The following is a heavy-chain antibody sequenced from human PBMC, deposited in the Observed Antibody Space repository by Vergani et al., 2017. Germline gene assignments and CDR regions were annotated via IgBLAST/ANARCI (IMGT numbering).Heavy chain of an antibody. D-gene: IGHD2-2*01. CDR3: ARGQGDCSTTSCYPDNWFDP. J-gene: IGHJ5*02. V-gene: IGHV4-31*03. CDR1: GGSISSGDYY. CDR2: IYYSGST. Sequence: QVQLQESGPGLVKPSQTLSLTCTVSGGSISSGDYYWSWIRQHPGKGLEWIGYIYYSGSTYYNPSLKSRLTISVDTSKNQFSLKVSSVTAADTAVYYWARGQGDCSTTSCYPDNWFDPWGQGTLVTVSS.